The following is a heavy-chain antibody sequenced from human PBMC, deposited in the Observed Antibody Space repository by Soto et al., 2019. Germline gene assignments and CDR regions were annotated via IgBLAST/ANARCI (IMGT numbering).Heavy chain of an antibody. CDR3: ARDRGNSPDFFEY. Sequence: ILSVTCTVSGACIDSDDYYWTWIRQPPGKGLEWIGYIYSSGRTSYNPSLESRLTISIDTSKNQFSLHLNSVSAADTAVYFWARDRGNSPDFFEYWGQGTLVTVSS. J-gene: IGHJ4*02. CDR1: GACIDSDDYY. CDR2: IYSSGRT. V-gene: IGHV4-30-4*01. D-gene: IGHD1-1*01.